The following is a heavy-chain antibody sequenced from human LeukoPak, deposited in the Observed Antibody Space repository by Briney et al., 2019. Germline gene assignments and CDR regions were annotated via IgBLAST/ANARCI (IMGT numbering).Heavy chain of an antibody. CDR2: INPNSGGT. Sequence: GASVKVSCKASGHTFTGYYMHWVRQAPGQGLEWMGWINPNSGGTNYAQKFQGRVTMTRDTSISTAYMELSRLRSDDTAVYYCASLKLTYGSGSFDYWGQGTLVTVSS. CDR3: ASLKLTYGSGSFDY. J-gene: IGHJ4*02. CDR1: GHTFTGYY. D-gene: IGHD3-10*01. V-gene: IGHV1-2*02.